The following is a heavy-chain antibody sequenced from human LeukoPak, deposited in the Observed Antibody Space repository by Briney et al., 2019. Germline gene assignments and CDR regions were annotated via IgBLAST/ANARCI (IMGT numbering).Heavy chain of an antibody. CDR2: THYTGST. CDR1: GGSISTYY. Sequence: PSETLSLTCTVSGGSISTYYWTWIRQPPGQGLEWIGYTHYTGSTNYNPSLQSRVTISVDPSKNQFSLNLISVTAADTALYFCARAPRGESDAASGFYGMDVWGQGTTVTVSS. CDR3: ARAPRGESDAASGFYGMDV. V-gene: IGHV4-59*01. D-gene: IGHD3-22*01. J-gene: IGHJ6*02.